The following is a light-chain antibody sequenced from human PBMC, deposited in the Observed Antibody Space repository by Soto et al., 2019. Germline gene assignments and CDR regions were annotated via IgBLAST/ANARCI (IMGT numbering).Light chain of an antibody. CDR3: QQYNSYPWT. J-gene: IGKJ1*01. CDR2: DAS. V-gene: IGKV1-5*01. Sequence: IKLTTSPYTLSASVGDKVTLTCLASKSISNWLAWHQQRPGQAPKLLIYDASSLESGVPSTFSGSASGTEFTLTISSLQPDDFATYYCQQYNSYPWTFGQGTNVDIK. CDR1: KSISNW.